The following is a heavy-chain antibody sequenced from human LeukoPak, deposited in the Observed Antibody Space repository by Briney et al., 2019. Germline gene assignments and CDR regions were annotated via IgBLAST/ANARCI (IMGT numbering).Heavy chain of an antibody. D-gene: IGHD6-13*01. CDR2: VTTYNGNT. J-gene: IGHJ4*02. CDR1: GYTFTSYG. CDR3: ARDTRPIAAAGTVPGNYFDY. Sequence: ASVKVSCKASGYTFTSYGISWVRQAPGQGLEWMGWVTTYNGNTNYAQKLHGRVTMTTDTSTSTAYMELRSLSSDDTAVYYCARDTRPIAAAGTVPGNYFDYWGQGTLVTVSS. V-gene: IGHV1-18*01.